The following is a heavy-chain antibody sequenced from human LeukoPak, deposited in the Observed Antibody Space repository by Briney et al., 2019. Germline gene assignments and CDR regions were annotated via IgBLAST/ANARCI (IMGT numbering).Heavy chain of an antibody. Sequence: GGSLRLSCAVSGFTFSNYWMSWVRQAPGKGLEWVANINQDGSEKNYVDAVKGRFTISRDNAKNLVYLQMISLRAEDTAVYYCARNYYLDFDYWGRGTLVTVSS. CDR1: GFTFSNYW. CDR2: INQDGSEK. V-gene: IGHV3-7*04. CDR3: ARNYYLDFDY. J-gene: IGHJ4*02. D-gene: IGHD3-10*01.